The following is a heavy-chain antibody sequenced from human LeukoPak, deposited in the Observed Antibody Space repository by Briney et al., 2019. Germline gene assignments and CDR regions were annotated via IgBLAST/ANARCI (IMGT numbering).Heavy chain of an antibody. V-gene: IGHV3-23*01. CDR1: GFTFSSYA. D-gene: IGHD3-10*01. J-gene: IGHJ4*02. Sequence: GASLRLSCAASGFTFSSYAMSWVRQAPGKGLEWVSAISGSGGSTYYADSVKGRFTISRDNSKNTLYLQMNSLRAEDTAVYYSAKVHAIVRGVAFDYWGQGTLVTVSS. CDR2: ISGSGGST. CDR3: AKVHAIVRGVAFDY.